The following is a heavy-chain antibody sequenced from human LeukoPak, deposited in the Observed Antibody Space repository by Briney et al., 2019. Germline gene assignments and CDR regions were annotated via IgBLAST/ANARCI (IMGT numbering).Heavy chain of an antibody. J-gene: IGHJ4*02. V-gene: IGHV3-30-3*01. Sequence: GGSLRLSCAASGFTFSSYAMHWVRQAPGKGLEWVAVISYDGGNKYYADSVKGRFTISRDNSKNTLYLQMNSLRAEDTAVYYCARALPRIAVAGTYFDYWGQGTLVTVSS. CDR3: ARALPRIAVAGTYFDY. CDR1: GFTFSSYA. D-gene: IGHD6-19*01. CDR2: ISYDGGNK.